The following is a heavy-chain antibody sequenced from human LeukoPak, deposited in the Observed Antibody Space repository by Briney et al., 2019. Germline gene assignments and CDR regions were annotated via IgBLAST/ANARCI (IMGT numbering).Heavy chain of an antibody. CDR2: ISFSGDNT. CDR1: GFTFRDSA. D-gene: IGHD6-13*01. J-gene: IGHJ4*02. CDR3: ARGSSSWYYFDY. V-gene: IGHV3-23*01. Sequence: GGSLRLSCAASGFTFRDSAMSWVRQAPGKGLEWVSLISFSGDNTYYTDSVKGRFTISRDNSKDTLYLQLNSLRAEDTAVYYCARGSSSWYYFDYWGQGTLVTVSS.